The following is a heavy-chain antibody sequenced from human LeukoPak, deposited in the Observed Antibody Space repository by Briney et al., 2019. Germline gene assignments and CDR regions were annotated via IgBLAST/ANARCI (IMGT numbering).Heavy chain of an antibody. V-gene: IGHV4-61*02. CDR3: AKAYY. Sequence: PSQTLSLTCTVSGGSISSGSYYWSWIRQPAGKGLEWIGRIYTSGSTNYNPSLKSRVTISVDTSKNQFSLKLNSVTAADTAVYYCAKAYYWGQGTLVTVSS. J-gene: IGHJ4*02. CDR2: IYTSGST. CDR1: GGSISSGSYY.